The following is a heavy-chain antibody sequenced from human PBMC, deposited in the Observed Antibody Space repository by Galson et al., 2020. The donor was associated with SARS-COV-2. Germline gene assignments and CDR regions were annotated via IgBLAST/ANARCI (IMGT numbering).Heavy chain of an antibody. CDR3: ARDPLNYDFWSGYYTGGSGAFDI. Sequence: TGRSLRLSCAAYGFTVSSHYMSWVRQAQGKGLEWVSVIYSGGSTYYADPVKGRFTISRDNSKNTLYLQMNSLRAEDTAVYYCARDPLNYDFWSGYYTGGSGAFDIWGQGTMVTVSS. D-gene: IGHD3-3*01. CDR2: IYSGGST. V-gene: IGHV3-66*01. J-gene: IGHJ3*02. CDR1: GFTVSSHY.